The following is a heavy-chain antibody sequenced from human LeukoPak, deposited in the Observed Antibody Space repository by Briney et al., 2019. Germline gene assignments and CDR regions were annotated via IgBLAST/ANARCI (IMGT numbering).Heavy chain of an antibody. CDR3: AKGSANSRPYYFDT. J-gene: IGHJ4*02. V-gene: IGHV3-23*01. Sequence: GGSLRLSCAASGFTFSNYVMSWVRQAPGAGLEWVSAISGGGGGTYHADSVKGRFTVSRDNSKNTLFLQMDSLRAEDTAMYFCAKGSANSRPYYFDTWGQGTLVAVSS. CDR2: ISGGGGGT. CDR1: GFTFSNYV. D-gene: IGHD3-16*01.